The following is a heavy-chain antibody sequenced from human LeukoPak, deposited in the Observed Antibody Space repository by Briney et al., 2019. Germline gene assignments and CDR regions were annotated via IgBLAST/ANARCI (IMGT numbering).Heavy chain of an antibody. Sequence: PGGSLRLSCAASGFTFSSYSMTWVRQAPGKGLEWVSYISSSSSTIYYADSVKGRFTISRDNAKNSLYLQMNSLRDEDTAVYYCARAGFEDIVVVPAAAKVWFDPWGQGTLVTVSS. CDR1: GFTFSSYS. CDR3: ARAGFEDIVVVPAAAKVWFDP. CDR2: ISSSSSTI. D-gene: IGHD2-2*01. J-gene: IGHJ5*02. V-gene: IGHV3-48*02.